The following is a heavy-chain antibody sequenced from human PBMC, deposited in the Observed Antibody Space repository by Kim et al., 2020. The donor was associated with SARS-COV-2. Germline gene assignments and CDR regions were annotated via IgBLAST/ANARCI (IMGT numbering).Heavy chain of an antibody. CDR1: GYSFTSYW. J-gene: IGHJ5*02. CDR2: IDPSDSYT. Sequence: GESLKISCKGSGYSFTSYWINWVRQMPGKGLEWMGRIDPSDSYTNYSPSFQGHVTISADKSISTAYLQWSSLKASDTAMYYCARHFGGGKCSGGSCYSGLNWFDPWGQGTLVTVSS. CDR3: ARHFGGGKCSGGSCYSGLNWFDP. V-gene: IGHV5-10-1*01. D-gene: IGHD2-15*01.